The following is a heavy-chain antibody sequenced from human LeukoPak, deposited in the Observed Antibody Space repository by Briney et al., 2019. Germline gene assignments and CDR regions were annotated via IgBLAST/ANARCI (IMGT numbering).Heavy chain of an antibody. Sequence: PSETLSLTCSVPGGSIRSSDDYWGFVRQTPGKGLEWMGSIYYTGSSHYNPSLKSRATISVDTSKNQFSLKLTSVTAADTAVYYCARETPYGSGSYPFDYWGQGILVTVSS. J-gene: IGHJ4*02. D-gene: IGHD3-10*01. V-gene: IGHV4-39*07. CDR3: ARETPYGSGSYPFDY. CDR1: GGSIRSSDDY. CDR2: IYYTGSS.